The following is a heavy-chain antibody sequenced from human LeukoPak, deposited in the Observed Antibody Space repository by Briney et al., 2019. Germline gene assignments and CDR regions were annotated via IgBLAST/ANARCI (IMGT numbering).Heavy chain of an antibody. J-gene: IGHJ4*02. CDR1: GGSISSGDYY. CDR2: IYYSGST. V-gene: IGHV4-30-4*08. Sequence: SETLSLTCTVSGGSISSGDYYWSWIRQPPGKGLEWIGYIYYSGSTYYNPSLKSRVTISVDTSKNQFSLKLSSVTAADTAVYYCARERCGSGGSCYKYYFDYWGQGTLVTVSS. CDR3: ARERCGSGGSCYKYYFDY. D-gene: IGHD2-15*01.